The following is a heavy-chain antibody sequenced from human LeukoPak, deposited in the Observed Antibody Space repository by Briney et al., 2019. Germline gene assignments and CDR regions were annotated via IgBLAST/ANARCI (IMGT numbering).Heavy chain of an antibody. CDR2: INSDGSST. CDR3: AREPRYSSSWPFDY. Sequence: GGSLRLSCAASGFTFSSYWMHWVRQAPGKGLVWVSRINSDGSSTSYADSVKGRFTISRDNAKNTLYLQINSLRAEDTAVYYCAREPRYSSSWPFDYWGQGTLVTVSS. J-gene: IGHJ4*02. CDR1: GFTFSSYW. V-gene: IGHV3-74*01. D-gene: IGHD6-13*01.